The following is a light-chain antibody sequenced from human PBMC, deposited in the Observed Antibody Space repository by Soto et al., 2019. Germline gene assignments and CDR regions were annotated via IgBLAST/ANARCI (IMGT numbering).Light chain of an antibody. CDR1: SSNIGGNY. CDR3: ATWDDSLSGPV. V-gene: IGLV1-47*02. CDR2: GNS. Sequence: QSVLTQPHSASGTPGQRVTISCSGSSSNIGGNYGYWYQQLPGTAPKLLISGNSQRPSGVPDRFFGSKSGPSASIVIGGLRSEDEADYYCATWDDSLSGPVFGGGTQLTVL. J-gene: IGLJ3*02.